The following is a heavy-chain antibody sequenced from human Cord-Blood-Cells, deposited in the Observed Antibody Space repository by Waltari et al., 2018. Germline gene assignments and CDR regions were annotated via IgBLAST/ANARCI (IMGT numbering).Heavy chain of an antibody. D-gene: IGHD1-26*01. CDR3: AKEERSTNWFDP. J-gene: IGHJ5*02. CDR1: GFTFSRYA. CDR2: ISGSGGST. V-gene: IGHV3-23*04. Sequence: EVQLVESGGGLVQPGGSLRLSCAAYGFTFSRYAMSWVRQAPGQELEWVSAISGSGGSTYYADSVKGRFTISRDNSKNTLYLQMNSLRAEDTAVYYCAKEERSTNWFDPWGQGTLVTVSS.